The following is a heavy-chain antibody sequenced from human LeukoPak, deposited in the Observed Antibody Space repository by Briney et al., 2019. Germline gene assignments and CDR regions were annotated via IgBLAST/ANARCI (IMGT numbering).Heavy chain of an antibody. CDR1: GFTFNIYG. J-gene: IGHJ4*02. D-gene: IGHD2-21*01. V-gene: IGHV3-30*02. CDR3: AKDVNAYCSGDCSDY. CDR2: IWYDGSKK. Sequence: QAGGPLRLSCAAPGFTFNIYGRNWVRQPPGRGLEWVAFIWYDGSKKYYADSVKGRFTISRDNSKNMVSLEMNSLRTEDTAVYYCAKDVNAYCSGDCSDYWGQGTLVTVSS.